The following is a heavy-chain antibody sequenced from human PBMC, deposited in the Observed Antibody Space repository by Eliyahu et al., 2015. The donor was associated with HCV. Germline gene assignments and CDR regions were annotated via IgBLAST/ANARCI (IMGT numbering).Heavy chain of an antibody. Sequence: QVQLVESGGGLVKPGGSLRLSCAASGFTFGDFNMSWIRQAPGKGVECVSYISRSGSPISYADSVKGRFTISRDTAKNPLYLQMNSLRAEDTAVYYCARGLYGGLFDYWGQGTLVTVSS. D-gene: IGHD4-23*01. CDR3: ARGLYGGLFDY. CDR2: ISRSGSPI. CDR1: GFTFGDFN. V-gene: IGHV3-11*01. J-gene: IGHJ4*02.